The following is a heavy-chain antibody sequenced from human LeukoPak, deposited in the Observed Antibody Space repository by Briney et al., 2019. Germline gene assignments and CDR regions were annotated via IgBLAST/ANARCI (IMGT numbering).Heavy chain of an antibody. CDR1: GGSISSYY. D-gene: IGHD2-2*01. V-gene: IGHV4-4*07. CDR2: IYTSGST. CDR3: ARGPYCSSTSCYAAFDI. J-gene: IGHJ3*02. Sequence: PSETLSLTCTVSGGSISSYYWSWIRQPAGKGLEWIGRIYTSGSTNYNPSLKSRVTISVDTSKNQFSLKLSSVTAADTAVYYCARGPYCSSTSCYAAFDIWGQRTMVTVSS.